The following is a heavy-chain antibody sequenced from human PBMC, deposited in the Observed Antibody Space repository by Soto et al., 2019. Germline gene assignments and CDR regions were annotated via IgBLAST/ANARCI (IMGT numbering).Heavy chain of an antibody. CDR2: VHYSGNT. CDR3: ARQDRVVAEGRWFDP. V-gene: IGHV4-38-2*02. Sequence: SETLSLTCTVSGYSISSGYHWAWIRQPPGKGLEWLGSVHYSGNTYYNPSLKSRLTISVDKPKNQFSLNLSSVTAADTAVYYCARQDRVVAEGRWFDPWSQGTLVTVSS. J-gene: IGHJ5*02. CDR1: GYSISSGYH. D-gene: IGHD2-15*01.